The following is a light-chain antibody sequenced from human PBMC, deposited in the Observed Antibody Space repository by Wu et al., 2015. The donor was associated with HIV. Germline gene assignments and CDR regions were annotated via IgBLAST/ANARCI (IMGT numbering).Light chain of an antibody. Sequence: EIVLTQSPATLSLSPGERATLSCRASQSVSSKLAWYQQKPGQAPRLLIYAASTRATGIPARFSGSGSGTEFTLTISSLQSEDFAVYYCQQYDNWYTFGQGTNLEIK. V-gene: IGKV3-15*01. CDR2: AAS. CDR3: QQYDNWYT. J-gene: IGKJ2*01. CDR1: QSVSSK.